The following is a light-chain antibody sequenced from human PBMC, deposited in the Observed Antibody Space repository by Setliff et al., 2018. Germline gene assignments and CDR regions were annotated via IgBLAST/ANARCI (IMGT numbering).Light chain of an antibody. CDR1: SSNIGSNT. Sequence: QSVLTQPPSASGTPGQRVTISCSGSSSNIGSNTVNWYQQFPGTAPKLLIYRNNQRPSGVPDRFSGSKSATSASLAISGLQAEDEADYYSAAWDDSLNGRYVFGTGTKVTVL. CDR2: RNN. CDR3: AAWDDSLNGRYV. J-gene: IGLJ1*01. V-gene: IGLV1-44*01.